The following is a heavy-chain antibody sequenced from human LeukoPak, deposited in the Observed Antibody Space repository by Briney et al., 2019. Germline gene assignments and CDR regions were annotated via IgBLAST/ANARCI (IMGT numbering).Heavy chain of an antibody. Sequence: GGSLRLSCAASGFTFSNAWMSWVRQAPGKGLEWVGRIKSKTDGGTTDYAAPVKGRFTISRDDSKNTLYLQMNSLKTEDTAVYYCTTEYCSGGSCYPPYYYYGMDVWGQGTTVTVSS. V-gene: IGHV3-15*01. CDR2: IKSKTDGGTT. CDR1: GFTFSNAW. J-gene: IGHJ6*02. D-gene: IGHD2-15*01. CDR3: TTEYCSGGSCYPPYYYYGMDV.